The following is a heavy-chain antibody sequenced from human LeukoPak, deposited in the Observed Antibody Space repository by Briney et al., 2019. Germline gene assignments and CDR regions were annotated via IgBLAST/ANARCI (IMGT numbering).Heavy chain of an antibody. V-gene: IGHV3-66*01. CDR1: GFTVSSNY. D-gene: IGHD6-19*01. CDR2: IYSGGST. CDR3: ARGVFRQWLVEGYYFDY. Sequence: GGSLRLSCAASGFTVSSNYMSWVRQAPGKGLEWVSVIYSGGSTYYADSVKGRFTISRDNSKNTLYLQMNSLRAEDTAVYYCARGVFRQWLVEGYYFDYWGQGTLVTVSS. J-gene: IGHJ4*02.